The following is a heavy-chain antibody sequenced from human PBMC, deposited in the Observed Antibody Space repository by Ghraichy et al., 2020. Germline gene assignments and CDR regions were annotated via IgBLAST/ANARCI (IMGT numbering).Heavy chain of an antibody. CDR2: ISSSSSYI. CDR3: ARGDYYDSSGYYHPFDY. Sequence: GGSLRLSCAASGFTFSTYNMNWVRQAPGKGLEWVSSISSSSSYIYYADSVKGRFTISRDNAKNSLYLQMNSLRAEDTAVYYCARGDYYDSSGYYHPFDYWGQGTLDTVSS. D-gene: IGHD3-22*01. J-gene: IGHJ4*02. CDR1: GFTFSTYN. V-gene: IGHV3-21*01.